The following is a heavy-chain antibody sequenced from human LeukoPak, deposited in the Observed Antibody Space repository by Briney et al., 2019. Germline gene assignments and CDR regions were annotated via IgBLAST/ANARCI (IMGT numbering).Heavy chain of an antibody. V-gene: IGHV1-2*02. CDR3: ARDRTLYGSGSGDY. CDR2: INPNSGGT. CDR1: GYTFTGYY. Sequence: ASVKVSCKASGYTFTGYYMHWVRQGPGQGLEWMGWINPNSGGTNYAQKFQGRVTMTRDTSISTAYMELSRLRSDDTAVYYCARDRTLYGSGSGDYWGQGTLVTVSS. J-gene: IGHJ4*02. D-gene: IGHD3-10*01.